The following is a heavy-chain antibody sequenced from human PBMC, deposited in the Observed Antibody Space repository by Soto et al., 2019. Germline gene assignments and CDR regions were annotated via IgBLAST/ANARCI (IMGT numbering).Heavy chain of an antibody. CDR2: ISGSGGST. J-gene: IGHJ3*02. V-gene: IGHV3-23*01. CDR3: ARQGRKWLAHDAFDI. CDR1: GFTFSSYA. D-gene: IGHD6-19*01. Sequence: PGGSLRLSCAASGFTFSSYAMSWVRQAPGKGLEWVSAISGSGGSTYYADSVKGRFTISRDNSKNTLYLQMNSLRAEDTAVYYCARQGRKWLAHDAFDIWGQGTMVTVSS.